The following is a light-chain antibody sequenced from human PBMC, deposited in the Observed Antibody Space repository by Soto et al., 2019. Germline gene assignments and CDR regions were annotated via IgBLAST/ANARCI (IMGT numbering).Light chain of an antibody. CDR2: GAS. J-gene: IGKJ1*01. CDR1: QSVGSSY. CDR3: QNYDTSQT. Sequence: EIVLTQSPGTLSLSAGERATLSCRASQSVGSSYLAWYQQKPGQAPTVLIYGASSRATGIPDRFSGSGSGTDFTLTISRREPEDFAVYYCQNYDTSQTFGQGTKVDI. V-gene: IGKV3-20*01.